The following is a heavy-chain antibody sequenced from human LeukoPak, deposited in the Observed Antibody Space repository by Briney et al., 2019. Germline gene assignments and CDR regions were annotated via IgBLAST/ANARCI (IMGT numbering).Heavy chain of an antibody. V-gene: IGHV4-4*07. CDR3: ARVCCSSTSCYHYYYMDV. CDR1: GGPISSYY. D-gene: IGHD2-2*01. Sequence: SETLSLTCTVSGGPISSYYWSWIRQPAGKGLEWIGRIYTSGSTNYNPSLKSRVTMSVDTSKNQFSLKLSSVTAADTAVYYCARVCCSSTSCYHYYYMDVWGKGTTVTVSS. J-gene: IGHJ6*03. CDR2: IYTSGST.